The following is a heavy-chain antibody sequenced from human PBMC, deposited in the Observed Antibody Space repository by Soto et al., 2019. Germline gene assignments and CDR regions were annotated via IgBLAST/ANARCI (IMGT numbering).Heavy chain of an antibody. CDR3: ARGRDVVRGVLSWYYYYYMDV. CDR2: INPNSGGT. D-gene: IGHD3-10*01. V-gene: IGHV1-2*04. CDR1: GYTFTGYY. Sequence: QVQLVQSGAEVKKPGASVKVSCKASGYTFTGYYMHWVRQAPGQGLEWMGWINPNSGGTNYAQKLQGWVTMTREPSISTAYMELSRLRSDDTAVYYCARGRDVVRGVLSWYYYYYMDVWGKGTTVTVSS. J-gene: IGHJ6*03.